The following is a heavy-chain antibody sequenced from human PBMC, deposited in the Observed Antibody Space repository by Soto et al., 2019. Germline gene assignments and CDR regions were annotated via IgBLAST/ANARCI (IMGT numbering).Heavy chain of an antibody. CDR2: ISGSGGST. J-gene: IGHJ4*02. CDR1: GFTFSSYA. Sequence: GGSLRLSCAASGFTFSSYAMSWVRQAPGKRLEWVSVISGSGGSTNYADSVKGRFTISRDKSKNTLYLQMNSLRAGDTAIYYCAKDVAVAGAGLFDYWGQGTLVTVSS. V-gene: IGHV3-23*01. D-gene: IGHD6-19*01. CDR3: AKDVAVAGAGLFDY.